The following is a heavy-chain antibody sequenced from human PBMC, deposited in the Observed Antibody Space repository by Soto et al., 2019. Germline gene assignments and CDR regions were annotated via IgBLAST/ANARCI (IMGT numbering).Heavy chain of an antibody. D-gene: IGHD3-16*01. CDR1: GFTVNNNY. Sequence: EVQLVESGGGLIQPGGSLRLSCAASGFTVNNNYMNWVRQAPGKGLEWVSVIYSGGHTYYADSVKGRFTISRDTSKNTLYLQMNSLGVEDTAVYYCARGDDLPDYWGQGTLVTVSS. CDR2: IYSGGHT. V-gene: IGHV3-53*01. CDR3: ARGDDLPDY. J-gene: IGHJ4*02.